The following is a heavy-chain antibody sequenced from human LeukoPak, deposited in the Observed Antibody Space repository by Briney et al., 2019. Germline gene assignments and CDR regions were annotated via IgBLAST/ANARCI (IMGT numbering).Heavy chain of an antibody. CDR2: LNWDGGTA. V-gene: IGHV3-20*04. CDR3: ARDGWYYDSSGYDY. D-gene: IGHD3-22*01. J-gene: IGHJ4*02. CDR1: GFTFGDYG. Sequence: GGSLRLSCAASGFTFGDYGMSWVRQAPGKGLEWVSGLNWDGGTAGHADSVKGRFTISRDNAKNSLYLQMNSLRAEDTAVYYCARDGWYYDSSGYDYWGQGTLVTVSP.